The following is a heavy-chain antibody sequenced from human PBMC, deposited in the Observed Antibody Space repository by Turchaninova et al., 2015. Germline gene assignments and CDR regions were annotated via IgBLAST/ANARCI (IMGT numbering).Heavy chain of an antibody. V-gene: IGHV4-38-2*01. J-gene: IGHJ4*02. D-gene: IGHD3-3*01. CDR2: IFHSGST. CDR1: DYSISSGYY. Sequence: QVQLQESGPGLVKPSETLSLPCAVSDYSISSGYYWVWIRQPPKTGLEWVGSIFHSGSTYYNPSLKSRVTISVDTSKNQFFRKLSSVTAADTAVYYCARRGNYDFVGDVDYWGQGTLVTVSS. CDR3: ARRGNYDFVGDVDY.